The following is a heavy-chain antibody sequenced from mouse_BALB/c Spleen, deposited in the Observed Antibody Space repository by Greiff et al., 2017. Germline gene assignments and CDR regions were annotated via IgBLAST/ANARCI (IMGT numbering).Heavy chain of an antibody. CDR2: INPYNDYT. D-gene: IGHD1-1*01. V-gene: IGHV1S45*01. CDR1: GYTFTNHH. J-gene: IGHJ4*01. Sequence: VQLKESGAELVRPGASVKISCKAFGYTFTNHHINWVKQRPGQGLVWIGYINPYNDYTSYNQKFKGKDTLTVDKSSSTAYMELSSLTSEDSAVYYSARKDGGFTTVSYYAMDYWGQGTSVTVSA. CDR3: ARKDGGFTTVSYYAMDY.